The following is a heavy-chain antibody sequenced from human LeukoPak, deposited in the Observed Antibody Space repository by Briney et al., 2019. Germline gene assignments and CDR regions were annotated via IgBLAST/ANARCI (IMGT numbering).Heavy chain of an antibody. Sequence: SETLSLICAVSGYSLSSGYYWGWIRQPPGKGLEWIGRIYYSGSTHYNPPLKSRDTISVDTSKNQFSLKLSSVTAADTAVYYCAREFSGSYYGFWGQGTLVTVSS. CDR2: IYYSGST. CDR1: GYSLSSGYY. D-gene: IGHD1-26*01. J-gene: IGHJ4*02. V-gene: IGHV4-38-2*02. CDR3: AREFSGSYYGF.